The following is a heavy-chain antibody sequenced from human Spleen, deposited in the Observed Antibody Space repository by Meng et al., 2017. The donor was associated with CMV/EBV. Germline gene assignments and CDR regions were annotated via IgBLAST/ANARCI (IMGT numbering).Heavy chain of an antibody. CDR1: GFTFSGYV. Sequence: GGSLRLSCAASGFTFSGYVMHWVRLAPGKGLEWVAVISHDGTNKDYADSVKGRFTISRDNSKNTVWLQMNSLRAEDTAIYYRARDQNVYRYLEWFDYWGQGTLVTVSS. CDR2: ISHDGTNK. V-gene: IGHV3-30*03. J-gene: IGHJ4*02. D-gene: IGHD3-3*01. CDR3: ARDQNVYRYLEWFDY.